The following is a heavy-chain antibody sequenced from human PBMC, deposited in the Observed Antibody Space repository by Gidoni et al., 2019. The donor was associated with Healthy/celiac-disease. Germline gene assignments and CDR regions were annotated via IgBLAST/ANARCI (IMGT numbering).Heavy chain of an antibody. J-gene: IGHJ4*02. Sequence: QVQLQESGPGLVKPSETLSLTCAVSGYSISSGYYWGWIRQPPGKGLEGIGSIYHSGGTYYNPSLKSRVTISVDTSKNQFSLKLSSVTAAYTAVYYCARAPATYYDFWSGYYPAQGLVDYWGQGTLVTVSS. V-gene: IGHV4-38-2*01. CDR3: ARAPATYYDFWSGYYPAQGLVDY. CDR1: GYSISSGYY. CDR2: IYHSGGT. D-gene: IGHD3-3*01.